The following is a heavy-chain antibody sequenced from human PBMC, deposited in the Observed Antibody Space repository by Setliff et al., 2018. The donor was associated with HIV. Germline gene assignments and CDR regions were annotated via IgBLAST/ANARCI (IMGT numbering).Heavy chain of an antibody. CDR3: ARGVDGNYLKFFDN. CDR1: GGTFSSYA. Sequence: SVKVSCKASGGTFSSYALSWVRQAPGQGLEWMGGIMPIFGTANYAQKFQGRLTINADASTRTAYMELSSLRSEDTAVYYCARGVDGNYLKFFDNWGQGTLVTVSS. D-gene: IGHD1-7*01. CDR2: IMPIFGTA. J-gene: IGHJ4*02. V-gene: IGHV1-69*13.